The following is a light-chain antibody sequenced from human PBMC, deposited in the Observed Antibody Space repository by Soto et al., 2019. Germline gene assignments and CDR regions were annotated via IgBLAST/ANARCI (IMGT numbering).Light chain of an antibody. CDR2: DAS. CDR1: QSVNRN. Sequence: ETVLTQSPATLSLSPGERATLSCRASQSVNRNLAWYRQKPGQAPRLLIYDASNRATGIPARFSGSGSGTDFTLTISSLEPADFAVYYCQQRSNWPLTFGGGTKVEIK. V-gene: IGKV3-11*01. J-gene: IGKJ4*01. CDR3: QQRSNWPLT.